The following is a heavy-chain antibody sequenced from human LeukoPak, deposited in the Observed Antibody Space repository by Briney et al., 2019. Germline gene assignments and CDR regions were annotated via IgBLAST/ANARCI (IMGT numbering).Heavy chain of an antibody. D-gene: IGHD3-10*01. CDR2: IYDNGKI. CDR1: GGSVSSYY. J-gene: IGHJ4*02. V-gene: IGHV4-59*02. CDR3: ARGALLWFGDRMEYYFDY. Sequence: SETLSLTCTVSGGSVSSYYWTWIRQPPGKGLEWIGHIYDNGKINSNPSLKSRVSISLDTTENQVSLKLNSVTAADTAVYYCARGALLWFGDRMEYYFDYWGQGTLLTVSS.